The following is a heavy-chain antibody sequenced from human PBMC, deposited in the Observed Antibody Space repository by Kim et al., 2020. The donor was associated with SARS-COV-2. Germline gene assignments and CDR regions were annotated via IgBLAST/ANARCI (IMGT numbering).Heavy chain of an antibody. J-gene: IGHJ4*02. CDR1: GGSISSGGYY. CDR3: ARVSTPSILTGYYKFDY. CDR2: IYYSGST. Sequence: SETLSLTCTVSGGSISSGGYYWSWIRQHPGKGLEWIGYIYYSGSTYYNPSLKSRVTISVDTSKNQFSLKLSSVTAADTAVYYCARVSTPSILTGYYKFDYWGQGTLVTVSS. V-gene: IGHV4-31*03. D-gene: IGHD3-9*01.